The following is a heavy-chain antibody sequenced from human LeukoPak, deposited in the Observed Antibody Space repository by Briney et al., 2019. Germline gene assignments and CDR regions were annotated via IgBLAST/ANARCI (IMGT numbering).Heavy chain of an antibody. Sequence: GESLKISCKGSGYSFTSYWIGWVRQMPGKGLEWMGIIYPGDSDTSYSPSFQGQVTISADKSISTAYLQWSSLKASDTAMYYCARQAYCSGGSCYFFWFDPWGQGTLVTVSS. D-gene: IGHD2-15*01. CDR1: GYSFTSYW. V-gene: IGHV5-51*01. J-gene: IGHJ5*02. CDR3: ARQAYCSGGSCYFFWFDP. CDR2: IYPGDSDT.